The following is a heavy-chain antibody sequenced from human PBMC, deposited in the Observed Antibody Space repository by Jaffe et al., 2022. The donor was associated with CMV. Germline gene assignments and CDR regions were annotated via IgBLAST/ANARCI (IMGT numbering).Heavy chain of an antibody. D-gene: IGHD6-19*01. CDR3: ARDQYGWSHVDY. Sequence: EVQLVESGGGLVKPGGSLRLSCAASGFTFNSYTMNWVRQAPGKGLEWVSYISGAGNNIYYANSVKGRFTISRDNAENSLYLQMDSLRVEDTAVYYCARDQYGWSHVDYWGQGTLVTVSS. CDR1: GFTFNSYT. CDR2: ISGAGNNI. V-gene: IGHV3-21*05. J-gene: IGHJ4*02.